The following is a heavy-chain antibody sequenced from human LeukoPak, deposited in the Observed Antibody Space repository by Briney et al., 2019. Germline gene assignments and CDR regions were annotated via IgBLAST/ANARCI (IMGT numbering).Heavy chain of an antibody. D-gene: IGHD2-2*01. CDR2: INPDTGAT. J-gene: IGHJ6*02. CDR1: GYTFTGYY. V-gene: IGHV1-2*02. Sequence: ASVKVSCKASGYTFTGYYMHWVRQAPGQGLEWMGWINPDTGATDIAQKFQGRVTMTRDTSFSAAYMELSRLRSDDTAVYYCTRDHCSYINCYEDYYYGMDVWGQGTTVTVSS. CDR3: TRDHCSYINCYEDYYYGMDV.